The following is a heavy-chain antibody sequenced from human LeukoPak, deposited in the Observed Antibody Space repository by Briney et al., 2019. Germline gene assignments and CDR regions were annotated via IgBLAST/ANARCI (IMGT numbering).Heavy chain of an antibody. CDR2: IYWDDDK. CDR3: AHGEYGSSSQPIGFDP. J-gene: IGHJ5*02. D-gene: IGHD6-6*01. CDR1: GGSIRSGDFY. V-gene: IGHV2-5*08. Sequence: QTLSLTCTVSGGSIRSGDFYWSWIRQPPGKALEWLALIYWDDDKRYSPSLKSRLTITKDTSKNQVVLTMTNMDPVDTATYYCAHGEYGSSSQPIGFDPWGQGTLVTVSS.